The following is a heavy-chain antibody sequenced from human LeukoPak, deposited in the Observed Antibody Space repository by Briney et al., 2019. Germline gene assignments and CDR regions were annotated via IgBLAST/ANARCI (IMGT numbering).Heavy chain of an antibody. Sequence: GGSLRLSCAASGFTFSSYAMSWVRQAPGKGLEWVSAISGSGGSTYYADSVKGRFTISRDNAKNTLYLQMNSLRAEDTAVYYCARRSAAKDAFDIWGQGTMVTVSS. CDR1: GFTFSSYA. D-gene: IGHD6-25*01. V-gene: IGHV3-23*01. CDR3: ARRSAAKDAFDI. CDR2: ISGSGGST. J-gene: IGHJ3*02.